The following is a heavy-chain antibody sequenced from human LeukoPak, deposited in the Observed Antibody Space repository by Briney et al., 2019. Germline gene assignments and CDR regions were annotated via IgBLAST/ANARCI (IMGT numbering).Heavy chain of an antibody. Sequence: PGGSLRLSCAASGFTFSSSAMSWVRQVPGKGLEWVSGISASGGSTYYADSVRGRFTISRDNAKNSLYLQMNSLRAEDTAVFYCARENYRDYRDYYYGVDVWGQGTTVTVSS. J-gene: IGHJ6*02. D-gene: IGHD4-17*01. V-gene: IGHV3-23*01. CDR2: ISASGGST. CDR1: GFTFSSSA. CDR3: ARENYRDYRDYYYGVDV.